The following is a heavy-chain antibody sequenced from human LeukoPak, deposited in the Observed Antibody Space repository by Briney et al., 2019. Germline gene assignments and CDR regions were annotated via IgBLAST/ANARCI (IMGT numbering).Heavy chain of an antibody. CDR2: IYHNGNT. Sequence: KPSETLSLTCTVSGYSISGGYYWGWIRQPPGKGLEWIGSIYHNGNTHYTPSLKSRATISVDTFKNQFSLKVTSVTAADTAVYYCARQEIGLRSFDPWGQGTLVTVSS. CDR1: GYSISGGYY. CDR3: ARQEIGLRSFDP. J-gene: IGHJ5*02. V-gene: IGHV4-38-2*02. D-gene: IGHD3/OR15-3a*01.